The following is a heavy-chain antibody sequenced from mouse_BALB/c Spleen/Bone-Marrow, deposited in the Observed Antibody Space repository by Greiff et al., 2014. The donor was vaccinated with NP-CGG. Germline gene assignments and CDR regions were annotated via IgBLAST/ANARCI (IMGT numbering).Heavy chain of an antibody. J-gene: IGHJ1*01. D-gene: IGHD1-1*01. CDR3: ARVYGWYFDV. Sequence: EVQLVESGGGLVQPGGSLKLSCVASGFTFSSYGMSWVRQTPDKRLELVATINNNGGSTYYPYSVKGQFTISRDNAKNTLYLQMSSLKSEDTAMNYCARVYGWYFDVWGAGTTVTVSS. CDR1: GFTFSSYG. V-gene: IGHV5-6-3*01. CDR2: INNNGGST.